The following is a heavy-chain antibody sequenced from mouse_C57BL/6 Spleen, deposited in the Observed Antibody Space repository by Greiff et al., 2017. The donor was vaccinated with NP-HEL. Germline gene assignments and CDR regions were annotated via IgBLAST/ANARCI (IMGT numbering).Heavy chain of an antibody. CDR3: TKERYYDYDSHWYFDV. CDR2: IDPETGGT. Sequence: QVQLQQSGAELVRPGASVTLSCKASGYTFTDYEMHWVKQTPVHGLEWIGAIDPETGGTAYNQKFKGKAILTADKSSSTAYMELRSLTSEDSAVYYGTKERYYDYDSHWYFDVWGTGTTVTVAS. D-gene: IGHD2-4*01. J-gene: IGHJ1*03. CDR1: GYTFTDYE. V-gene: IGHV1-15*01.